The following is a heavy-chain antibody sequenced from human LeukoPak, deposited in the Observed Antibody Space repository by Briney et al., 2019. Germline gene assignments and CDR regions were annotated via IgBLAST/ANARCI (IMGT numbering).Heavy chain of an antibody. CDR1: GFIFSGSW. Sequence: GGSLRLSCATSGFIFSGSWMAWVRQAPGKGLQWVANIKEDGSDKNYVDSVQGRFTISRDNAKNSLYLQMNSLRAEDTAIYYCARDAAYGYDRFDYWGQGTQVTVSS. D-gene: IGHD5-18*01. CDR2: IKEDGSDK. CDR3: ARDAAYGYDRFDY. J-gene: IGHJ4*02. V-gene: IGHV3-7*01.